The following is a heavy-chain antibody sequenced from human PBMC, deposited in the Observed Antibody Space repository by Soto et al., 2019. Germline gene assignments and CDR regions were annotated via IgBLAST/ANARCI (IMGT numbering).Heavy chain of an antibody. Sequence: PGESLKISCNGSGYSFITYWITWVRQMPGKGLEWLGRIDPSDSYTKYSPSFQGHVTISADKSINTAYLQWSSLKAPDTAIYYCARQDRHDAFDIWGQGTMVTVSS. V-gene: IGHV5-10-1*01. CDR2: IDPSDSYT. CDR1: GYSFITYW. J-gene: IGHJ3*02. CDR3: ARQDRHDAFDI.